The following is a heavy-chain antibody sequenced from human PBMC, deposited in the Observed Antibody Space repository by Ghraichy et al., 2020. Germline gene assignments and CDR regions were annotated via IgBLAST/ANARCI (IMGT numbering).Heavy chain of an antibody. J-gene: IGHJ6*02. CDR3: ARDFIVVVPAASYYYYGMDV. D-gene: IGHD2-2*01. V-gene: IGHV1-2*02. Sequence: ASVKVSCKASGYTFTGYYMHWVRQAPGQGLEWMGWINPNSGGTNYAQKFQGRVTMTRDTSISTAYMELSRLRSDDTAVYYCARDFIVVVPAASYYYYGMDVWGQGTTVTVSS. CDR1: GYTFTGYY. CDR2: INPNSGGT.